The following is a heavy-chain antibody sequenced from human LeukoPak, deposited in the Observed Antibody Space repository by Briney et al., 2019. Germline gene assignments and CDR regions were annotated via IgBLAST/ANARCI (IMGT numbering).Heavy chain of an antibody. Sequence: GGSLRLSCAASGFTFSDYYMSWIRQAPGKGLEWVSYISSSGSTIYYADSVKGRFTISRDNAKNSLHLQMNSLRAEDTAVYYCARALAEYGFWSGYYIGGFDPWGQGTLVTVSS. CDR1: GFTFSDYY. V-gene: IGHV3-11*01. J-gene: IGHJ5*02. D-gene: IGHD3-3*01. CDR2: ISSSGSTI. CDR3: ARALAEYGFWSGYYIGGFDP.